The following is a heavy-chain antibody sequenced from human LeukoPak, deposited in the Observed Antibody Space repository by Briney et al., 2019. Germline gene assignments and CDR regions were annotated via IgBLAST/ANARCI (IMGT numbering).Heavy chain of an antibody. CDR3: ARAPPLLLWFGELSAGAFDI. J-gene: IGHJ3*02. V-gene: IGHV4-59*01. CDR1: GGSISSYY. Sequence: PSETLSLTCTVSGGSISSYYWSWIRQPPGKGLEWIGYIHYSGSTNYNPSLKSRVTISVDTSKNQFSLKLSSVTAADTAVYYCARAPPLLLWFGELSAGAFDIWGQGTMVTVSS. CDR2: IHYSGST. D-gene: IGHD3-10*01.